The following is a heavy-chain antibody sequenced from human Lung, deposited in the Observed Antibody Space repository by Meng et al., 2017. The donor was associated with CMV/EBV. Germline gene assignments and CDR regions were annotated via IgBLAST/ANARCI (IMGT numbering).Heavy chain of an antibody. CDR3: ARGNWNYDY. J-gene: IGHJ4*02. CDR2: IYYSGGT. D-gene: IGHD1-7*01. Sequence: SXTXSLTCTVSGGSISSYYWSWIRQPPGKGLEWIGYIYYSGGTNYNPSLKSRVTISVDTSKNQFSLKLSSVTAADAAVYYCARGNWNYDYWGQGTLVTVSS. V-gene: IGHV4-59*01. CDR1: GGSISSYY.